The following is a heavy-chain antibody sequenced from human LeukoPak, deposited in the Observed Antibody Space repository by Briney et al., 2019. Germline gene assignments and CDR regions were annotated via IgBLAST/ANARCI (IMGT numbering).Heavy chain of an antibody. J-gene: IGHJ6*03. V-gene: IGHV4-38-2*02. CDR2: VYHSGST. D-gene: IGHD6-25*01. CDR1: GFSFSSAYY. Sequence: PSETLSLTCTVSGFSFSSAYYWGWIRQPPGKGLEWIGNVYHSGSTYFNPSPKSRVTISVDTSQNQFSLKLSSVTAADTAVYYCARDLSGSMDVWGKGTTVTVSS. CDR3: ARDLSGSMDV.